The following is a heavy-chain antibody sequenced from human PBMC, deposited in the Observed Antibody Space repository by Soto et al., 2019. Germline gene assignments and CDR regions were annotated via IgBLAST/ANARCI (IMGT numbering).Heavy chain of an antibody. CDR3: ARAWGGYFDY. J-gene: IGHJ4*02. CDR1: GGSISSGGSY. D-gene: IGHD3-16*01. V-gene: IGHV4-31*03. CDR2: IYYSGST. Sequence: QVQLQESGPGLVKPSQTLSLACTVSGGSISSGGSYWSWIRQHPGKGLEWIGYIYYSGSTYYNPSLKSRVTIPVDTSKNQFSLKLSSVTAADTAVYYCARAWGGYFDYWGQGTLVTVSS.